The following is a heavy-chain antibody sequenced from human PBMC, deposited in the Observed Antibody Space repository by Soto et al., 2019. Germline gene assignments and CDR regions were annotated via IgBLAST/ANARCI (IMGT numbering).Heavy chain of an antibody. CDR2: IDKSGGDT. D-gene: IGHD2-2*01. Sequence: QPGGSLRLSCAASGFTFTNYLMTWVRQAPGKGLEWVSSIDKSGGDTYYADSVKGRFTISRDNSKNTLYLQMNGLRAEDTALYYCAKDTYSRSWYFWGQGTLVTGSS. CDR3: AKDTYSRSWYF. CDR1: GFTFTNYL. V-gene: IGHV3-23*05. J-gene: IGHJ4*02.